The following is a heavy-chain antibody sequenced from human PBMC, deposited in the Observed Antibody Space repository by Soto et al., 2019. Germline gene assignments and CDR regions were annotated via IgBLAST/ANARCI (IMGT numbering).Heavy chain of an antibody. CDR3: ARGDYDSSGYYPRDAFDI. V-gene: IGHV6-1*01. Sequence: SQTLSLTCVISGDSVSSNSAAWNWIRQSPSRGLEWLGRTYYRSKWYNDYAVSVKSRITINPDTSKNQFSLQLNSVTPEDTAVYYCARGDYDSSGYYPRDAFDIWGQGTMVTVSS. CDR2: TYYRSKWYN. CDR1: GDSVSSNSAA. D-gene: IGHD3-22*01. J-gene: IGHJ3*02.